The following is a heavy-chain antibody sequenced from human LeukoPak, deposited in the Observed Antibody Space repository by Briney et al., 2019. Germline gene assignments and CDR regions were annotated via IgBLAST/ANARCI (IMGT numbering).Heavy chain of an antibody. V-gene: IGHV3-23*01. Sequence: GGSLILSCAATGFTFSSYAMSWVRQAPGKGLQWVSAISGSGGSTYYADSVKGRFTISRDNSKNTLYLQMNSLITEDTAVYYCAKGRRRYYDSSGYYYGYWGQGTLVTVSS. CDR2: ISGSGGST. D-gene: IGHD3-22*01. J-gene: IGHJ4*02. CDR3: AKGRRRYYDSSGYYYGY. CDR1: GFTFSSYA.